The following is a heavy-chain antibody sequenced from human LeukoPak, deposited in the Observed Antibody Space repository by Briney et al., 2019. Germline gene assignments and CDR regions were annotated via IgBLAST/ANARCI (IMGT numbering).Heavy chain of an antibody. J-gene: IGHJ6*02. Sequence: ASEKVSCKTSGYSFTGYFMPWVRHAPGQGLEWMCGINPNSGDTKYTQRFQGRVTMTRDTSINTAYMELRRLTSDDTAVYYCARVPSMIRGVVNYGMDVWGQGTTVSVSS. CDR1: GYSFTGYF. CDR3: ARVPSMIRGVVNYGMDV. V-gene: IGHV1-2*02. CDR2: INPNSGDT. D-gene: IGHD3-10*01.